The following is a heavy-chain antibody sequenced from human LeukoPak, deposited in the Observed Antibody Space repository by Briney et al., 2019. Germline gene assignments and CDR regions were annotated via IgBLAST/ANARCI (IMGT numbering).Heavy chain of an antibody. J-gene: IGHJ6*03. Sequence: ASVKVSCKASGYTFTSYGISWVRQAPGQGLEWMGWISAYNGNTNYAQKLQGRVTMTTDTSTSTAYMELRSLRSDDTAVYYCARAGNTMVRGAYGKYYYYYMDVWGKGTTVTVSS. CDR3: ARAGNTMVRGAYGKYYYYYMDV. D-gene: IGHD3-10*01. V-gene: IGHV1-18*01. CDR1: GYTFTSYG. CDR2: ISAYNGNT.